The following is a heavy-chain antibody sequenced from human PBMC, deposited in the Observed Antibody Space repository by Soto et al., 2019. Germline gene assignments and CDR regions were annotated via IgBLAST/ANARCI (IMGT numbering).Heavy chain of an antibody. CDR2: ISYDGSNK. D-gene: IGHD3-10*01. V-gene: IGHV3-30*18. CDR1: GFTFSSYG. CDR3: AKGGPPGYYGSGSYYNPHYYYYMDV. J-gene: IGHJ6*03. Sequence: GGSLRLSCAASGFTFSSYGMHWVRQAPGKGLEWVAVISYDGSNKYYADSVKGRFTISRDNSKNTLYLQMNSLRAEDTAVYYCAKGGPPGYYGSGSYYNPHYYYYMDVWGKGTTVTVSS.